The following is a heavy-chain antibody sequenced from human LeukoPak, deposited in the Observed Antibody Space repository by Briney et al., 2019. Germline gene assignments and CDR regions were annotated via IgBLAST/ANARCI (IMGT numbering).Heavy chain of an antibody. D-gene: IGHD1-14*01. Sequence: SETLSLTCAVYGGSFSGYYWSWIRQPPGKGLEWIGEINHSGSTNYNPSLKSRVTISVDTSKNQFSLKLSSVTAADTAVYYCASPGRVQYYYGMDVWGQGTTVTVSS. J-gene: IGHJ6*02. CDR2: INHSGST. CDR3: ASPGRVQYYYGMDV. V-gene: IGHV4-34*01. CDR1: GGSFSGYY.